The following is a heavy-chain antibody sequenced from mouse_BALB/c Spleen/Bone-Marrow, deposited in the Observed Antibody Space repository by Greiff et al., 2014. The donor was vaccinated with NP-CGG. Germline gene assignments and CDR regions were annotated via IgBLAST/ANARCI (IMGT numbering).Heavy chain of an antibody. J-gene: IGHJ2*01. Sequence: VQLVESGPGLVAPSQSLSITCTVSGFSLTSYDISWIRQPPGKGLEWLGVIWTGGGTNYNSAFMSRLSISKDNSKSQVFLKMNSLQTDDTAIYYCVRCLGFLGYFDYWGQGTTLTVSS. CDR3: VRCLGFLGYFDY. D-gene: IGHD2-10*02. V-gene: IGHV2-9-2*01. CDR2: IWTGGGT. CDR1: GFSLTSYD.